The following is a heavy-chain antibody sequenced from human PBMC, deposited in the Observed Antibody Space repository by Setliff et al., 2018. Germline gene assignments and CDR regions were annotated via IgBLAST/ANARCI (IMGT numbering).Heavy chain of an antibody. CDR1: GGTFSSYA. D-gene: IGHD5-12*01. V-gene: IGHV1-69*13. Sequence: SVKVSCKASGGTFSSYAIDWVRQAPGQGLEWMGGIIPMFGTTNYAHRFRGRVTITADESTSTAYMELSSLRSEDTAVYYCARDGGYSGYDPSYYYYYYYMDVWGKGTTVTVSS. J-gene: IGHJ6*03. CDR3: ARDGGYSGYDPSYYYYYYYMDV. CDR2: IIPMFGTT.